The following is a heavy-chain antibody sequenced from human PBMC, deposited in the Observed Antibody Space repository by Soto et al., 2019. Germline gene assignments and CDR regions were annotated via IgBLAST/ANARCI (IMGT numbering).Heavy chain of an antibody. CDR1: GFSFNTYG. D-gene: IGHD5-18*01. CDR3: ARFAYSDGWYFDL. J-gene: IGHJ2*01. V-gene: IGHV1-18*01. CDR2: ISAYNANT. Sequence: QVHLVQSAADVKKPGASVKVSCKASGFSFNTYGLTWVRQAPGQGLEWMGWISAYNANTNYAQKFKDRVTITTDTSTNTALMELRSLRSDDTAVYYCARFAYSDGWYFDLWGRGTLVSVSS.